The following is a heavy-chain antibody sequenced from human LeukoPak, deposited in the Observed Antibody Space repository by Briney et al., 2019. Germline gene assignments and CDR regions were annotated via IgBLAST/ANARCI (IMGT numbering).Heavy chain of an antibody. Sequence: GGSLRLSCAASGFTFSSYGMHWVRQAPGKGLEWVAFIRYDGSYKYYADSVKGRFTISRDNSKNTLYLQMNSLRAEDTAVYYCAKVSRGSYYGGLDYWGQGTLVIVSS. D-gene: IGHD1-26*01. J-gene: IGHJ4*02. CDR3: AKVSRGSYYGGLDY. V-gene: IGHV3-30*02. CDR1: GFTFSSYG. CDR2: IRYDGSYK.